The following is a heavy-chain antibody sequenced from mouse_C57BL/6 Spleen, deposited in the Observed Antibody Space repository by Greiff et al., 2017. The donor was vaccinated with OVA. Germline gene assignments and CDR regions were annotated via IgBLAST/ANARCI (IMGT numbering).Heavy chain of an antibody. CDR3: ARATADRYYAMDY. Sequence: QVQLQQSGTELVKPGASVKLSCKASGYTFTSYWMHWVKQRPGQGLEWIGNINPSNGGTNYNEKFKSKATLTVDKSSSTGYLQLSSLTSDDAAVYYCARATADRYYAMDYWGQGTSVTVSA. D-gene: IGHD3-2*01. J-gene: IGHJ4*01. CDR1: GYTFTSYW. CDR2: INPSNGGT. V-gene: IGHV1-53*01.